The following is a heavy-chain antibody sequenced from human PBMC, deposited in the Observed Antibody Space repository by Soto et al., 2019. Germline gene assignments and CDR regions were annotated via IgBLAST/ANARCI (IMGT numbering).Heavy chain of an antibody. D-gene: IGHD5-12*01. V-gene: IGHV3-23*01. CDR1: GFSFNTFD. Sequence: VQVLESGGDLVEPGGSLRLSCAASGFSFNTFDMSWVRQAPGKGLEWVSVILGRDDTTYYADSVKGRFTISRDTFKNTLHLQMNSLRIEDTALYFCTKGAWLDYWGQGTLVTVSS. CDR2: ILGRDDTT. J-gene: IGHJ4*02. CDR3: TKGAWLDY.